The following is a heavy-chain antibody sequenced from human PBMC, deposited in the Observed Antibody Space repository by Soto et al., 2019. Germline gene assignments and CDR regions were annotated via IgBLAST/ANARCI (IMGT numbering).Heavy chain of an antibody. J-gene: IGHJ4*02. Sequence: SETLSLTCAVYGGSFSGHYWSWIRQPPGKGLEWIGEINHSGSSNYNPSLKSRVTISVDTSKNQFSLKLTSVTAADTAVYYCARGISLIEVLQGDAPDIYYFDSWGQGTLVTVSS. V-gene: IGHV4-34*01. D-gene: IGHD3-22*01. CDR1: GGSFSGHY. CDR3: ARGISLIEVLQGDAPDIYYFDS. CDR2: INHSGSS.